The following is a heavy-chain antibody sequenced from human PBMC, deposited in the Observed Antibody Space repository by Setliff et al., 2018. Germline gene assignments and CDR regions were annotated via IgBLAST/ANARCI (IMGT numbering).Heavy chain of an antibody. CDR3: ASNALPHYDYSNYEGLYDYYYYMDV. Sequence: SETLSLTCAVSGYPISSAYYWGWIRQPSGKGLEWIGHIYTSGSTNYNPSLKSRATISVDTSKNQFSLKLSSVTAADTAVYYCASNALPHYDYSNYEGLYDYYYYMDVWGKGTTVTVSS. D-gene: IGHD4-4*01. J-gene: IGHJ6*03. CDR1: GYPISSAYY. V-gene: IGHV4-38-2*01. CDR2: IYTSGST.